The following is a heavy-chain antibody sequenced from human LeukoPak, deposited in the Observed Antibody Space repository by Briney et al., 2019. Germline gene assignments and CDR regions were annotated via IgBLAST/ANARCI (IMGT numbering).Heavy chain of an antibody. CDR1: GFTFSSYG. D-gene: IGHD4-17*01. CDR2: IWYDGSNK. J-gene: IGHJ4*02. V-gene: IGHV3-33*06. Sequence: GGSLRLSCAASGFTFSSYGMHWVRQAPGKGLEWVAVIWYDGSNKYYADSVKGRFTISRDNSKNTLYLQMNSLRAEDTAVYYCAKDLTYGDYSFFDYRGQGTLVTVSS. CDR3: AKDLTYGDYSFFDY.